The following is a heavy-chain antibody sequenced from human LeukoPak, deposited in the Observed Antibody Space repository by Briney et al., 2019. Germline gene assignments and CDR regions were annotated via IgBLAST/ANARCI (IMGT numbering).Heavy chain of an antibody. Sequence: KGLEWVSYISSSSSYIYYADSVKGRFTISRDNAKNSLYLQMNSLRAEDTAVYYCARDQGSSGWYSYWGQGTLVTVSS. J-gene: IGHJ4*02. CDR2: ISSSSSYI. V-gene: IGHV3-21*05. D-gene: IGHD6-19*01. CDR3: ARDQGSSGWYSY.